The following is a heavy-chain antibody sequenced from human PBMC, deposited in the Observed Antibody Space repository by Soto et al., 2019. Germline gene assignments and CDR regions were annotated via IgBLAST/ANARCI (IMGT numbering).Heavy chain of an antibody. CDR1: AFTFSSYA. CDR3: AKSQIGAAHYGDY. CDR2: ITGSGETT. Sequence: EVQLLESGGGLVQPGGSLRLSCAASAFTFSSYAMNWVRQAPGKGLEWVSTITGSGETTYYGDSVKGRFTISRDNSKNTLYLQMDNLKADDTAIYYCAKSQIGAAHYGDYWGQGTLVTVSS. J-gene: IGHJ4*02. D-gene: IGHD3-16*01. V-gene: IGHV3-23*01.